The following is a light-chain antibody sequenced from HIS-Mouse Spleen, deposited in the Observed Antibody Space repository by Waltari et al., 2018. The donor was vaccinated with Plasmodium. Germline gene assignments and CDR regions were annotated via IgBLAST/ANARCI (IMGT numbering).Light chain of an antibody. CDR1: ALPKHY. CDR2: KDS. CDR3: QSADSSGTYRV. V-gene: IGLV3-25*03. J-gene: IGLJ2*01. Sequence: SYELTQPPSVSVSPGQTARITCSGDALPKHYAYWYQQKPGQAPVLVIYKDSERPSGIPERVSGSSSGTTGTLTISGVQAEDESDYYCQSADSSGTYRVFGGGTKLTVL.